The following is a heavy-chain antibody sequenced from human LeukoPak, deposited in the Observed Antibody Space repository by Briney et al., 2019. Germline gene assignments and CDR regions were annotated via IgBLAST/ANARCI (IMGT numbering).Heavy chain of an antibody. V-gene: IGHV3-23*01. D-gene: IGHD2-2*01. Sequence: WGSLRLSCAASGFTFSSHAMSWVRQAPGKGLEWVSAISCSGGSTYYADSVKGRFTISRDNSKNTLYLQMNSLSAEDTAVYYCAKGVPSCSTTSCYADYWGQGTLVTVSS. CDR1: GFTFSSHA. J-gene: IGHJ4*02. CDR2: ISCSGGST. CDR3: AKGVPSCSTTSCYADY.